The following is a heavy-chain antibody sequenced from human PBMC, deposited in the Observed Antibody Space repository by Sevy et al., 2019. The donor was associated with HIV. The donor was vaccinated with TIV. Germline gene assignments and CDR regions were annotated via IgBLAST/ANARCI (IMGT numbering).Heavy chain of an antibody. Sequence: ASVKVSCKTFGYTFTSYGISWVRQAPGQGLEWMGWISTYNGDTNSAQKFQGRVTITADESTSTAYMELSSLRSEDTAVYYCARDLRYCSGGSCYFSGWFDPWGQGTLVTVSS. J-gene: IGHJ5*02. D-gene: IGHD2-15*01. CDR2: ISTYNGDT. CDR3: ARDLRYCSGGSCYFSGWFDP. CDR1: GYTFTSYG. V-gene: IGHV1-18*01.